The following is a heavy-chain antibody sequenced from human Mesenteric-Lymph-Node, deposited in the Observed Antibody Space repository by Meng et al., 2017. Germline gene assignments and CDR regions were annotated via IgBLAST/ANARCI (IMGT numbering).Heavy chain of an antibody. CDR3: ARDPVTLD. CDR1: GFTFSSYW. CDR2: IKQDGSEK. J-gene: IGHJ4*02. V-gene: IGHV3-7*01. D-gene: IGHD3-10*01. Sequence: GESLKISCAASGFTFSSYWMSWVRQAPGKGLEWVANIKQDGSEKYYVDSVKGRFTISRDNTKNSLYLELNSLRAEDTAMYYCARDPVTLDWGQGTLVTVSS.